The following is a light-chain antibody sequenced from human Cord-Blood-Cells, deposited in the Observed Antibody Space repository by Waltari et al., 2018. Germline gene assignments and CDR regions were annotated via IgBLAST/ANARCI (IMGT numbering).Light chain of an antibody. CDR1: QSISSW. V-gene: IGKV1-5*03. Sequence: DIQMTKSPSTLSASVGDRVTITCRASQSISSWLAWYQHKPGKAPKLLIYKASSLESGVPARFSGRGSGTEFTLTISSLQPDDFATYYCQQYNSYSRTFGPGTKVDIK. CDR2: KAS. J-gene: IGKJ3*01. CDR3: QQYNSYSRT.